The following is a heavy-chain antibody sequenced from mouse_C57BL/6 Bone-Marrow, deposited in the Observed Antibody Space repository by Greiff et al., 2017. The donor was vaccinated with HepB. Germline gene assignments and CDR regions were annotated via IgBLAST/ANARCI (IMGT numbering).Heavy chain of an antibody. CDR2: IDPENGDT. CDR3: TTPDDGYFSYWYFDV. Sequence: VQLQQSGAELVRPGASVKLSCTASGFNIKDDYMHWVKQRPEQGLEWIGWIDPENGDTDYAPKFQGKATITADTSSNTTYLQLSSLTSADTAVYYCTTPDDGYFSYWYFDVWGTGTTVTVSS. CDR1: GFNIKDDY. V-gene: IGHV14-4*01. D-gene: IGHD2-3*01. J-gene: IGHJ1*03.